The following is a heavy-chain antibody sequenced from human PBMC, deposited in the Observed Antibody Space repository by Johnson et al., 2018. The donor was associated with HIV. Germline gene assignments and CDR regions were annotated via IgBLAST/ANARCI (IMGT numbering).Heavy chain of an antibody. Sequence: VQLVESGGGLVKPGGSLRLSCAASGFKLYEYDVSWVRQVPGKGLEWVSGINWSGRTIYYADSVKGRFTMSRDNAKKSLYLQMNSLRAEDTALYYCAKVPWGYSGYDTAFDIWGQGTMVTVSS. CDR1: GFKLYEYD. CDR3: AKVPWGYSGYDTAFDI. CDR2: INWSGRTI. D-gene: IGHD5-12*01. V-gene: IGHV3-11*01. J-gene: IGHJ3*02.